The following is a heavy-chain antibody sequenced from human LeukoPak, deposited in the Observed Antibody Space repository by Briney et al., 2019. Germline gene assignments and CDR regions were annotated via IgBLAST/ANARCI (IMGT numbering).Heavy chain of an antibody. Sequence: GGSLRLSCAAPGFTFCNAWMTWVRQAPGKGLEWVGRIKSKTDGGTTDYAAPVKGRFTISRDDSKNTLYLQMNSLKTEDTAVYYSATYRAMVSQYYDGLCVWGQGTTVTVSS. D-gene: IGHD5-18*01. CDR1: GFTFCNAW. J-gene: IGHJ6*02. CDR2: IKSKTDGGTT. V-gene: IGHV3-15*01. CDR3: ATYRAMVSQYYDGLCV.